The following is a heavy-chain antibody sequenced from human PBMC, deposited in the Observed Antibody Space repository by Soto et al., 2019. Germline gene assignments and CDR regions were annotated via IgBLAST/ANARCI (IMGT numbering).Heavy chain of an antibody. Sequence: PGESLKVSCKGSGYSFTKYWIGWVLQMPGKGLEWMGIIYPGDSNTRYSPSLQGQVTISVDKSISTAYLQWSSLKATDTAMYYCARHAYDFWSGHPNPRYYYGMDVWGQGTTVTVSS. CDR1: GYSFTKYW. J-gene: IGHJ6*02. CDR2: IYPGDSNT. CDR3: ARHAYDFWSGHPNPRYYYGMDV. D-gene: IGHD3-3*01. V-gene: IGHV5-51*01.